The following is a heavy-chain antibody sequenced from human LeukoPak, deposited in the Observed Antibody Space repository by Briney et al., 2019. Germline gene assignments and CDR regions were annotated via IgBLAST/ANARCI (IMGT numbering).Heavy chain of an antibody. CDR1: GFTFSSFW. D-gene: IGHD6-19*01. CDR3: ARDHTEAGIVFDS. J-gene: IGHJ4*02. Sequence: SGGSLRLSCAASGFTFSSFWMNWVRQAPGKGLEWVANINQDGSEKFYVDSVKGRFTISRDNAKNSVYLQMNSLRAEDTAVYYCARDHTEAGIVFDSWGQGALVTVSS. CDR2: INQDGSEK. V-gene: IGHV3-7*01.